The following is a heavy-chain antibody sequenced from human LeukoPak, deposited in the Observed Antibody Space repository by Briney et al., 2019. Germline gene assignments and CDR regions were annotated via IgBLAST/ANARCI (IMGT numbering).Heavy chain of an antibody. V-gene: IGHV3-48*02. J-gene: IGHJ4*02. CDR1: GFTFSSYS. CDR2: ISSSSSTI. D-gene: IGHD6-19*01. Sequence: GGSLRLSCAASGFTFSSYSMNWVRQAQGKGLEWVSYISSSSSTIYYADSVKSRFTISRDNAKNSLYLQMNSLRDDDTAVYYCTSAAVAGTVYWGQGTLVTVSS. CDR3: TSAAVAGTVY.